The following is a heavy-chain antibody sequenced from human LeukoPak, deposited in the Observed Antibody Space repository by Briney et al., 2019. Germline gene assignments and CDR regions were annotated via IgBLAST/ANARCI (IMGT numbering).Heavy chain of an antibody. V-gene: IGHV3-74*01. J-gene: IGHJ5*02. Sequence: PGGSLRLSCAASGFTFSSYWMHWVRQAPGKGLVWVSRINSDGSSTSYADSVKGRFTISRDNAKNTLYLQMNSLRAEDTAVYYCARERIMITFGGVIRHSFDPWGQGTLVTVSS. CDR2: INSDGSST. CDR1: GFTFSSYW. CDR3: ARERIMITFGGVIRHSFDP. D-gene: IGHD3-16*02.